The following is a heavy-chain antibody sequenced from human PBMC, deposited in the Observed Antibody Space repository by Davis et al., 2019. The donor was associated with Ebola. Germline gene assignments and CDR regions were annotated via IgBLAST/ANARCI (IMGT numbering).Heavy chain of an antibody. CDR2: FGTGGDT. CDR1: GFTFSSYA. V-gene: IGHV3-23*01. D-gene: IGHD2-15*01. Sequence: GGSLRLSCAASGFTFSSYAMSWVRQAPGKGLEWVSTFGTGGDTYYADSVKGRFAISRDNSRGTLYLQMNSLRVEDSAIYYCVKDCSNIWFDIWGQGTLVTVSS. CDR3: VKDCSNIWFDI. J-gene: IGHJ3*02.